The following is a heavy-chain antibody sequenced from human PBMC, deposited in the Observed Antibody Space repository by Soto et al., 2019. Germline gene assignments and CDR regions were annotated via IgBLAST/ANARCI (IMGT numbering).Heavy chain of an antibody. V-gene: IGHV4-59*01. D-gene: IGHD3-9*01. CDR1: GGSISSYY. J-gene: IGHJ4*02. CDR2: IYYSGST. Sequence: SETLSLTCTVSGGSISSYYWSWIRQPPGKGLEWIGYIYYSGSTNYNPSLKSRVTISVDTSKNQFSLKLSSVTAADTAVYYCARASYDILTGYYKHAFDYWGQGTLVTVSS. CDR3: ARASYDILTGYYKHAFDY.